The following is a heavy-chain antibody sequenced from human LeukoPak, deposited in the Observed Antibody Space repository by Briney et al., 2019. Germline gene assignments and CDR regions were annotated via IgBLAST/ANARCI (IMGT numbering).Heavy chain of an antibody. Sequence: GGSLRLSCAASGFTFSSYGMHWVRQAPGKGLEWVAFIRYDGSNKYYADSVKGRFTISRDNSKNTLYLQMNSLRAEDTAVYYCAKDSGSYYGPRYYFDYWGQGTLVTVSS. CDR2: IRYDGSNK. J-gene: IGHJ4*02. CDR1: GFTFSSYG. V-gene: IGHV3-30*02. CDR3: AKDSGSYYGPRYYFDY. D-gene: IGHD1-26*01.